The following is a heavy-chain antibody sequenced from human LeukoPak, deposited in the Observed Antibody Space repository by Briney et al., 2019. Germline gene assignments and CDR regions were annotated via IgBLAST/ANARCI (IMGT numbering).Heavy chain of an antibody. CDR2: IKDRRDA. V-gene: IGHV4-34*01. CDR1: GGSLSGFH. D-gene: IGHD3-22*01. CDR3: ARSEVNSSGYWVILY. J-gene: IGHJ4*02. Sequence: SETLSLTCDVDGGSLSGFHWSWIRQSARKRLEWIGEIKDRRDANYNPSLETRVDISVDMSKNQFSLKMNSVTAADTAVYYCARSEVNSSGYWVILYWGQGTLVTVSS.